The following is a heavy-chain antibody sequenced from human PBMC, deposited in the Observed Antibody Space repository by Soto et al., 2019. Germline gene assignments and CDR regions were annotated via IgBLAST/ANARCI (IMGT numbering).Heavy chain of an antibody. J-gene: IGHJ6*02. Sequence: PSETRSLTCVISGDSVSTNSAAWNWVRQSPSRGLEWLGRTYYTSKWFNDYAVSVKGRITINPDTSKNQFSLQLNSVTPEDTAVYYCAGGYGMNVWGQGTTVTVSS. V-gene: IGHV6-1*01. CDR1: GDSVSTNSAA. CDR2: TYYTSKWFN. CDR3: AGGYGMNV.